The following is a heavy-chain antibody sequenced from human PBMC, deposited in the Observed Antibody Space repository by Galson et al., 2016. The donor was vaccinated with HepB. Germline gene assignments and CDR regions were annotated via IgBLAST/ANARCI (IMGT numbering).Heavy chain of an antibody. J-gene: IGHJ6*04. CDR1: GGSISSADYY. CDR3: ARDSEGSGGMNV. D-gene: IGHD3-10*01. Sequence: TLSLTCTVSGGSISSADYYWSWIRRHPEKGLEWIGYIYHSGNTYYNPSLKSRLTISVDTSKNQFYLKLKSVTAADTAVYYCARDSEGSGGMNVWGKGTTGTVSS. CDR2: IYHSGNT. V-gene: IGHV4-31*03.